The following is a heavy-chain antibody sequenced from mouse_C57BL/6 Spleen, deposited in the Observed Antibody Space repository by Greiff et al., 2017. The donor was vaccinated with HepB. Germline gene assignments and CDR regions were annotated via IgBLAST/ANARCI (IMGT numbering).Heavy chain of an antibody. J-gene: IGHJ2*01. V-gene: IGHV1-26*01. Sequence: EVQLQQSGPELVKPGASVKISCKASGYTFTDYYMNWVKQSHGKSLEWIGDINPNNGGTSYNQKFKGKATLTVDKSSSTAYMELRSLTSEDSAVYYCARVMPYYGSSLDYWGQGTTLTVSS. CDR2: INPNNGGT. D-gene: IGHD1-1*01. CDR3: ARVMPYYGSSLDY. CDR1: GYTFTDYY.